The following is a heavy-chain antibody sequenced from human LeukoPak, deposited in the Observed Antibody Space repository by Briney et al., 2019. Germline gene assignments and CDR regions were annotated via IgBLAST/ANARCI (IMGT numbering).Heavy chain of an antibody. V-gene: IGHV3-7*03. Sequence: GGSLRLSCAASGFTFSSYWMSWVRQAPGKGLEWVANIKEDGSEKYYVDSVKGRFSISRDNAKNSLYLQMNSLRAEDTAVYYCAKDRRYSSGWYGGDYWGQGTLVTVSS. CDR1: GFTFSSYW. CDR3: AKDRRYSSGWYGGDY. J-gene: IGHJ4*02. CDR2: IKEDGSEK. D-gene: IGHD6-19*01.